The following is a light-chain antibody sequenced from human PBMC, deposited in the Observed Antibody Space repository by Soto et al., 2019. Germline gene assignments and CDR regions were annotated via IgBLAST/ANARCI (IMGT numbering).Light chain of an antibody. CDR2: WAS. CDR1: QSVLYYSNNRNY. J-gene: IGKJ4*01. V-gene: IGKV4-1*01. CDR3: QQYYDSPLT. Sequence: DIVMTQSPASLAVSLGERATINCKSRQSVLYYSNNRNYLAWYQXKQGQAPKLXIYWASTRESGVPDRFSGSGSGTALTLTISSLQAEDGEVYDGQQYYDSPLTFGGGTKVDIK.